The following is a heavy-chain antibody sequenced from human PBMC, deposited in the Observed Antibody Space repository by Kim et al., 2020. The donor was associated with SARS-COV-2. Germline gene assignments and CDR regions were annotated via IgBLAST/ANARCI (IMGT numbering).Heavy chain of an antibody. CDR2: IYHSGST. D-gene: IGHD1-26*01. V-gene: IGHV4-38-2*02. Sequence: SETLSLTCTVSGSSISSGYYWGWIRQPPGKGLEWIGSIYHSGSTYYNPSLKSRVTISVDTSKNQFSLKLSSVTAADTAVYYCASREWAPLWELPDDNWFDPWGQGTLVTVSS. CDR3: ASREWAPLWELPDDNWFDP. J-gene: IGHJ5*02. CDR1: GSSISSGYY.